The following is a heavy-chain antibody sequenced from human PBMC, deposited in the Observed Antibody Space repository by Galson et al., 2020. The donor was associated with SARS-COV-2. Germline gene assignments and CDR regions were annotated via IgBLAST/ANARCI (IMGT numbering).Heavy chain of an antibody. CDR2: TYYRSKWYN. Sequence: SQTLSLTCAISGDSVSSNSAAWNWIRQSPSRGLEWLGRTYYRSKWYNDYAVSVKSRITINPDTSKNQFSLQLNSVTPEDTAVYYCARATVAAPMTYWYFDLWGRGTLVTVSS. V-gene: IGHV6-1*01. CDR3: ARATVAAPMTYWYFDL. CDR1: GDSVSSNSAA. J-gene: IGHJ2*01. D-gene: IGHD6-6*01.